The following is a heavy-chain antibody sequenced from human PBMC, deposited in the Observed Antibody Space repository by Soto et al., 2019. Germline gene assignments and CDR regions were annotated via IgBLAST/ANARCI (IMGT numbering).Heavy chain of an antibody. V-gene: IGHV4-31*03. D-gene: IGHD2-2*01. CDR1: GGSISSGGYY. CDR3: ATDQNIVVVPAANKKKYYYYGMDV. CDR2: IYYSGST. Sequence: SETLSFTCTVSGGSISSGGYYWSWIRQHPGKGLEWIGYIYYSGSTYYNPSLKSRVTISVDTSKNQFPLKLSSVTAADTAVYYCATDQNIVVVPAANKKKYYYYGMDVWGQGTTVTVSS. J-gene: IGHJ6*02.